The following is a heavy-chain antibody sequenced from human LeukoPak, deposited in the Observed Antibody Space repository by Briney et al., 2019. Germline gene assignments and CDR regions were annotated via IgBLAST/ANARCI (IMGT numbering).Heavy chain of an antibody. J-gene: IGHJ4*02. Sequence: GGSLRLSCAASGFTFSSYGMHGVRQAPGKGLEWVAVIWYDGSNKYYADSVKGRFTISRDNSKNTLYLQMNSLRAEDTAVYYCARDRYSSSSPFDYWGQGTLVTVSS. D-gene: IGHD6-6*01. CDR3: ARDRYSSSSPFDY. CDR2: IWYDGSNK. CDR1: GFTFSSYG. V-gene: IGHV3-33*01.